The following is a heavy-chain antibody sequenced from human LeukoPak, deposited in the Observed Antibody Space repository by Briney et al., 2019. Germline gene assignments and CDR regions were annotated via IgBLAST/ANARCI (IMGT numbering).Heavy chain of an antibody. CDR3: TRNQAAGCRYDAFDI. V-gene: IGHV1-8*03. D-gene: IGHD6-13*01. CDR1: GYTFTSYD. J-gene: IGHJ3*02. CDR2: MNPNSGNT. Sequence: GASVKVSCKASGYTFTSYDINWVRQAPGQGLEWMGWMNPNSGNTGYAQKFQGRVTITTNTSISTAYMELRSLRSEDTAVYYCTRNQAAGCRYDAFDIRGQGTMVTVSS.